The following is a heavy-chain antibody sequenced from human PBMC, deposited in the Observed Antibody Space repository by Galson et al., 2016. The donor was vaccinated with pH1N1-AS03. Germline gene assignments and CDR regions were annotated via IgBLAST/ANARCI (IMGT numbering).Heavy chain of an antibody. Sequence: QSGAEVKKPGESLKISCKGSGCSFARYWIGWVRQMPGKGLEWTGVIYPGDSDIRYSPSFQGLVTISVDKTFNTAYLQWGSLEASDTAMYYCARDAGTDYFDHWGQGTLVTVPS. CDR1: GCSFARYW. J-gene: IGHJ4*02. V-gene: IGHV5-51*01. CDR3: ARDAGTDYFDH. CDR2: IYPGDSDI. D-gene: IGHD6-13*01.